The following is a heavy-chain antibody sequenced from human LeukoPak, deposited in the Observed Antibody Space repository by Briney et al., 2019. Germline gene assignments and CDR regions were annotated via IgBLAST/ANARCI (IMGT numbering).Heavy chain of an antibody. CDR2: IIPILGIA. V-gene: IGHV1-69*04. CDR1: GGTFSSYA. J-gene: IGHJ6*02. CDR3: ARVSLDYGDYEFGYYGMDV. D-gene: IGHD4-17*01. Sequence: VASVKVSCKASGGTFSSYAISWVRQAPGQGLEWMGRIIPILGIANYAQKFQGRVTITADKSTSTAYMELSSLRSEDTAVYYCARVSLDYGDYEFGYYGMDVWGQGTTVTVSS.